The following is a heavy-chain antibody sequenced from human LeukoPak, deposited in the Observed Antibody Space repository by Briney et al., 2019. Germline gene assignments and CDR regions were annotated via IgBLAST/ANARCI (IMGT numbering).Heavy chain of an antibody. V-gene: IGHV5-51*01. Sequence: GESLKISCKGSGYSFTSYWIDWVRQMPGKGLEWMGIIYPGDSDIRYSPSFQGQVTISADKSISTAYLQWSSLKASDTAMYYCARSSRELRDRFDFWGQGTLVTVSS. CDR3: ARSSRELRDRFDF. D-gene: IGHD1-26*01. CDR2: IYPGDSDI. CDR1: GYSFTSYW. J-gene: IGHJ4*02.